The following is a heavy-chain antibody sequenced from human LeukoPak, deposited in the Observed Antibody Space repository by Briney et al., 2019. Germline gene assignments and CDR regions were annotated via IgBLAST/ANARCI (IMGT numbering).Heavy chain of an antibody. J-gene: IGHJ4*02. CDR2: IYYSGST. CDR1: GYSISSGYY. CDR3: ASRRVAAFDY. D-gene: IGHD2-15*01. Sequence: SETLSLTCTVSGYSISSGYYWGWIRQPPRKGLEWIGSIYYSGSTYYNPSLKSRVTILVDTSKNQFSLKVTSVTAADTAVYYCASRRVAAFDYWGQGTLVTVSS. V-gene: IGHV4-38-2*02.